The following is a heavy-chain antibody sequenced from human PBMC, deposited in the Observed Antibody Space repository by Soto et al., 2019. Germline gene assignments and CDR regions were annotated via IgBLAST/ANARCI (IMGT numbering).Heavy chain of an antibody. D-gene: IGHD3-16*01. V-gene: IGHV1-18*01. CDR2: ISPYNGNT. Sequence: QVQLVQSGAEVKKPGASVKVSCKASGYTFTSYGISWVRQAPGQGLEWMGWISPYNGNTNYAQKLQGRVTMTTDTCTSTAYMELRSLRSDDTAVDYCARGIGGYFGVDYYYGMDVWGQGTTVTVSS. CDR3: ARGIGGYFGVDYYYGMDV. J-gene: IGHJ6*02. CDR1: GYTFTSYG.